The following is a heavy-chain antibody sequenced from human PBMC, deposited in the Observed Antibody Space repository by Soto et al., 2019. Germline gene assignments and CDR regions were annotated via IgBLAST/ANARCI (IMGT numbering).Heavy chain of an antibody. Sequence: QVQLVESGGGVVQPGRSLRLSCEGSGFTFRNHGMHWIRQSPGKGLEWLAVIWYDGSAKYYADSVKGRFTISRDNSKNTLYLQLNSLKVEDTAIYYCARWSNNKVVDPWGQGTVVTVS. CDR1: GFTFRNHG. CDR2: IWYDGSAK. CDR3: ARWSNNKVVDP. J-gene: IGHJ5*02. D-gene: IGHD1-1*01. V-gene: IGHV3-33*01.